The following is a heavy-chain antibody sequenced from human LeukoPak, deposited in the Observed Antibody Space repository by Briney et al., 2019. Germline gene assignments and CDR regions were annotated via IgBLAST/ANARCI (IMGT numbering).Heavy chain of an antibody. CDR3: ARLRQLWFDY. Sequence: GGSLRLSCTASGFTFSGYSMNWIRQAPGKGLEWVSSFGTRSTSIYHAGSVKGRFAISRDNSKTTLYLQMNSLRAEDTAVYYCARLRQLWFDYWGQGTLVTVSS. J-gene: IGHJ4*02. CDR2: FGTRSTSI. V-gene: IGHV3-21*04. D-gene: IGHD5-18*01. CDR1: GFTFSGYS.